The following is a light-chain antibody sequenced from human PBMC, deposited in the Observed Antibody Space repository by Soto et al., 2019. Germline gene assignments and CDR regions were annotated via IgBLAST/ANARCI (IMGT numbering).Light chain of an antibody. V-gene: IGKV1-39*01. CDR1: QSVRSY. J-gene: IGKJ1*01. Sequence: DIQMTHSPCSRSASVGEKVTITCRASQSVRSYLNWVQQKPGKAPKLLIYDASSLQTGVPSRFSSSGSGTDYSLTISSLQPEDFATYYCQQSYSTPPWTFGQGTKVDIK. CDR2: DAS. CDR3: QQSYSTPPWT.